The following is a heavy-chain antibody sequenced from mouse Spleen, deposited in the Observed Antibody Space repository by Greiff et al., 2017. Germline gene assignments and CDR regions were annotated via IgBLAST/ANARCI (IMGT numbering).Heavy chain of an antibody. CDR1: GYTFTSYY. Sequence: VQLQQSGAELVKPGASVKLSCKASGYTFTSYYMYWVKQRPGQGLEWIGEITPSNGGTNFNEKFTSKATLTVDKSSSTAYMQLSSLTSEDSAVYYCTRWGYAGAMDYWGQGTSVTVSS. CDR2: ITPSNGGT. CDR3: TRWGYAGAMDY. V-gene: IGHV1S81*02. D-gene: IGHD2-14*01. J-gene: IGHJ4*01.